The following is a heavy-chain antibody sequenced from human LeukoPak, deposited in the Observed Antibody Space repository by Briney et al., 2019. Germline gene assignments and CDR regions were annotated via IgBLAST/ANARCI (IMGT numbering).Heavy chain of an antibody. J-gene: IGHJ4*02. V-gene: IGHV3-53*01. CDR1: GVTGSSNY. D-gene: IGHD4-11*01. Sequence: GGSLRLSCAASGVTGSSNYMSWVRQAPGKGLEGVSVIYSGGSTYYADSVKGRFTISRDNSKNTLYLQMNSLRAEDTAVYYCAVARGYSNYHAFDYWGQGTLVTVSS. CDR3: AVARGYSNYHAFDY. CDR2: IYSGGST.